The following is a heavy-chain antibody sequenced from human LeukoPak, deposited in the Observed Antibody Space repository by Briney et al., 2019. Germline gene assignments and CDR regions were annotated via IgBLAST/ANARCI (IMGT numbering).Heavy chain of an antibody. CDR2: ISYDGSNK. CDR3: ARGGAHCSGGSCYSENYYMDV. V-gene: IGHV3-30*03. Sequence: GGSLRLSCAASGFTFSSYGMHWVRQAPGKGLEWVAVISYDGSNKYYADSVKGRFTISRDNSKNTLYLQMNSLRAEDTALYYCARGGAHCSGGSCYSENYYMDVWGKGTTVTVSS. CDR1: GFTFSSYG. D-gene: IGHD2-15*01. J-gene: IGHJ6*03.